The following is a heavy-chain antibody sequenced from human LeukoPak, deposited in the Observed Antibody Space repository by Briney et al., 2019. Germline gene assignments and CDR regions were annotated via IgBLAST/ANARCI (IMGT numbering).Heavy chain of an antibody. CDR3: ARAEYSSLPGAFDI. CDR2: IYTSGST. CDR1: GGSISSGSYY. V-gene: IGHV4-61*02. D-gene: IGHD6-6*01. Sequence: PSQTLSLTCTVPGGSISSGSYYWSWIRQPAGKGLEWIGRIYTSGSTNYNPSLKSRVTISVDTSKNQFSLKLSSVTAADTAVYYCARAEYSSLPGAFDIWGQGTMVTVSS. J-gene: IGHJ3*02.